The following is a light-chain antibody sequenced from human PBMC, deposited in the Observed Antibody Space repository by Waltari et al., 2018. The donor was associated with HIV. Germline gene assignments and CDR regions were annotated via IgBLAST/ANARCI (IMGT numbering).Light chain of an antibody. J-gene: IGLJ3*02. V-gene: IGLV2-23*02. Sequence: QSALTQPASVSGSPGPSITLSCSGTWSDIGSYDLVSWYQHFPGKAPKRILYDVNERPSGVSPRYSGSKSGNTASLVISGLQSEDEADYYCCSYAGSGTFVVFGGGTRLTV. CDR2: DVN. CDR1: WSDIGSYDL. CDR3: CSYAGSGTFVV.